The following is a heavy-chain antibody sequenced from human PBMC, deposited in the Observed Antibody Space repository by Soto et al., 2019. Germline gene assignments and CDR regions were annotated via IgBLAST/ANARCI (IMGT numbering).Heavy chain of an antibody. J-gene: IGHJ4*02. CDR1: GFTFDDYA. CDR2: ISWNSGSI. CDR3: AKSHLGYSSNFDY. Sequence: EVQLVESGGGLVQPGRSLRLSCAASGFTFDDYAMHWVRQAPGKGLEWVSGISWNSGSIGYADSVKGRFTISRDNAKNSLYLQMNSLRAEDTALYYCAKSHLGYSSNFDYWGQGTLVTVSS. V-gene: IGHV3-9*01. D-gene: IGHD6-13*01.